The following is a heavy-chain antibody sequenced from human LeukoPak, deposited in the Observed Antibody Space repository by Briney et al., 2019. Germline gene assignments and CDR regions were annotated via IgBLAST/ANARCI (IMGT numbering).Heavy chain of an antibody. CDR2: ISYDGSNK. Sequence: GRSLRLSCAASGFTFSSYAMHWVRQAPGKGLEWVAVISYDGSNKYYADSVKGRFTISRDNSKNTLYLQMNSLRAEDTAVYYCARGSGSYFWQHFDFWGQGVLVTVTA. J-gene: IGHJ4*02. D-gene: IGHD1-26*01. CDR3: ARGSGSYFWQHFDF. CDR1: GFTFSSYA. V-gene: IGHV3-30-3*01.